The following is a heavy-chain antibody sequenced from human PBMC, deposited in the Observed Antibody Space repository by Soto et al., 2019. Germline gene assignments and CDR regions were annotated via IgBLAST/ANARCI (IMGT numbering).Heavy chain of an antibody. CDR1: GDTFSFYT. Sequence: SVKVSCKASGDTFSFYTINWVRQAPGLGLEWMGRVNPILSMSNYAQKLQGRVTMTTDTSTSTAYMELRSLRSDDTAVYYCARDWFGVDYWGQGTLVTVSS. CDR2: VNPILSMS. J-gene: IGHJ4*02. V-gene: IGHV1-69*04. CDR3: ARDWFGVDY. D-gene: IGHD3-16*01.